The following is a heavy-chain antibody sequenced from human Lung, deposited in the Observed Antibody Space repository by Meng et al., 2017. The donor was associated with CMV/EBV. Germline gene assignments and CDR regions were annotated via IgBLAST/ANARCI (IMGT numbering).Heavy chain of an antibody. V-gene: IGHV3-30*02. CDR2: IRHDGTNK. CDR3: AKDLLLFGGPNAYFDQ. Sequence: GGSLRLXCAASGFRFDDYGMHWVRQTPGKGLEWVAFIRHDGTNKFYGDSVKGRFTISRDNSKNTVYLQMNSLRPEETAVYYCAKDLLLFGGPNAYFDQWGLGXLVTGLL. CDR1: GFRFDDYG. D-gene: IGHD3-16*01. J-gene: IGHJ4*02.